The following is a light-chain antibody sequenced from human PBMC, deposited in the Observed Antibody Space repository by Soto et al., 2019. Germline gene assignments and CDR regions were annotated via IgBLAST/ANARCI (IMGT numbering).Light chain of an antibody. Sequence: EIVLTQSPATLSLSPGERATLSCRASQSVTTSLAWYHQKPGQAPRLLIYYASNRATGIPARFSGSGSETDFTLTISSLEPEDFAVYYCHHRNTSPLTFGQGTRLEIK. J-gene: IGKJ5*01. V-gene: IGKV3-11*01. CDR1: QSVTTS. CDR3: HHRNTSPLT. CDR2: YAS.